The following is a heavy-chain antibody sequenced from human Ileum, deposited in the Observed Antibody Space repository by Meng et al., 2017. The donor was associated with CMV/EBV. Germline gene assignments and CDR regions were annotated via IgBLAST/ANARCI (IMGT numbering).Heavy chain of an antibody. CDR2: IHYTGRA. D-gene: IGHD1-1*01. J-gene: IGHJ4*02. V-gene: IGHV4-59*11. CDR1: GVSIRTHY. CDR3: AERGGGY. Sequence: QGRLQQSGPGLVKPSETPSLPCRVSGVSIRTHYWSWVRQTPGKGLEWIASIHYTGRADYSPSLKSRLTISVDTSDSQLSLKLSSVTPADTAMYYCAERGGGYWGQGILVTVSS.